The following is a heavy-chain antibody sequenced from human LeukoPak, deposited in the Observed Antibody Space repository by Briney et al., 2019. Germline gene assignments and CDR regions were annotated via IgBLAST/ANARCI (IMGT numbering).Heavy chain of an antibody. V-gene: IGHV3-11*04. CDR1: GFTFSDYY. CDR2: ISSSGSTI. J-gene: IGHJ4*02. D-gene: IGHD2-2*01. CDR3: ARSILPAANAIDY. Sequence: KPGGSLRLSCAASGFTFSDYYMNWIRQAPGKGLEWVSYISSSGSTISYADSVKGRFTVSRDNVKNSLYLQMNSLRAEDTAVYYCARSILPAANAIDYWGQGTLVTVSS.